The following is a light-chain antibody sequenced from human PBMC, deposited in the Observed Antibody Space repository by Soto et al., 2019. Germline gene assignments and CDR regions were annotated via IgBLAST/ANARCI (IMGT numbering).Light chain of an antibody. Sequence: EIVLTQSPGTLSLSPGERATLSCRASQSVSSSNLAWYQQKRGQSPRVIIYGGYTRAAGIPDRFSGSGSGPDFTLTISSLEPEDSAVYYCQQRHMWPITFGQGTRLEIK. V-gene: IGKV3D-20*02. CDR3: QQRHMWPIT. CDR1: QSVSSSN. CDR2: GGY. J-gene: IGKJ5*01.